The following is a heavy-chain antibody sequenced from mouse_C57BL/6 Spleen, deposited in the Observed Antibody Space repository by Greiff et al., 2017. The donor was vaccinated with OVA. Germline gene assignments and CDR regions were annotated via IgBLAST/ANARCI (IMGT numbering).Heavy chain of an antibody. D-gene: IGHD1-1*01. Sequence: DVKLVESGGGLVQSGRSLRLSCATSGFTFSDFYMEWVRQAPGKGLEWIAASRNKANDYTTEYSASVKGRFIVSRDTSQSILYLQMNALRAEDTAIYYCARDVYYYGSSWGYFDVWGTGTTVTVSS. CDR3: ARDVYYYGSSWGYFDV. J-gene: IGHJ1*03. CDR2: SRNKANDYTT. V-gene: IGHV7-1*01. CDR1: GFTFSDFY.